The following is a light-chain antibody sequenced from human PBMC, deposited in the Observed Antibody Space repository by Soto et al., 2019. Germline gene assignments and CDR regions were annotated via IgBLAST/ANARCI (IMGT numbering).Light chain of an antibody. CDR1: QSFRGL. CDR3: QQRRSWPIT. V-gene: IGKV3-11*01. CDR2: DAY. J-gene: IGKJ5*01. Sequence: EVVSTESPFTLSLSPGERATLSCRAIQSFRGLLAWYQQKPGQAPRLLIYDAYNRATGIPPRFSGSGSGTDFTLTISRLEPEDSAVYYCQQRRSWPITFGQGTRLEI.